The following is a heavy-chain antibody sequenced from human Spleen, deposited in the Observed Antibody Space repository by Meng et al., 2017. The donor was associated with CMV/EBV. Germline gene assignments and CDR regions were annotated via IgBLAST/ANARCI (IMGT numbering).Heavy chain of an antibody. D-gene: IGHD4-17*01. CDR1: GFTFSAYA. V-gene: IGHV3-48*03. Sequence: GGSLRLSCAASGFTFSAYAMHWVRQAPGRGLEWVSYISSSGNTIYYADSVKGRFTISRDNAKNSLYLQMNSLRAEDTAVYYCAREWAVWGQGILVTVSS. CDR2: ISSSGNTI. J-gene: IGHJ4*02. CDR3: AREWAV.